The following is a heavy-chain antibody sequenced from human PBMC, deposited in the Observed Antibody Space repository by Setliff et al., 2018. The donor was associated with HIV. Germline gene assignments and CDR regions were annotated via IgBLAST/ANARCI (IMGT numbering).Heavy chain of an antibody. J-gene: IGHJ6*03. CDR3: ARGPTGTSYYYYYMDV. V-gene: IGHV3-21*01. Sequence: PGESLKISCTASGFTFGDYAMTWVRQAPGKGLEWVAAISNSGDKTYLADSVKGRFTISRDNAKNSLYLQMNSLRAEDTAVYYCARGPTGTSYYYYYMDVWGKGTTVTVSS. D-gene: IGHD1-1*01. CDR1: GFTFGDYA. CDR2: ISNSGDKT.